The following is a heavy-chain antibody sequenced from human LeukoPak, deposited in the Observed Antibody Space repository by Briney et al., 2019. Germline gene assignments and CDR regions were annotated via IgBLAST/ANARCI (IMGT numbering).Heavy chain of an antibody. CDR1: GGPINTDY. D-gene: IGHD6-13*01. J-gene: IGHJ5*02. CDR2: INHSGST. CDR3: ARAKYSSSWYGLDP. V-gene: IGHV4-34*01. Sequence: TSETLSLTCTVSGGPINTDYWSWIRQPPGKGLEWIGEINHSGSTNYNPSLKSRVTISVDTSKNQFSLKLSSVTAADTAVYYCARAKYSSSWYGLDPWGQGTLVTVSS.